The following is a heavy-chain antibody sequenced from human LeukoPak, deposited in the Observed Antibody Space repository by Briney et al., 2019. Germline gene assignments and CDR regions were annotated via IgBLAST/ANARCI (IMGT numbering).Heavy chain of an antibody. V-gene: IGHV3-74*01. CDR3: AKDSLSRGPWASFDY. CDR2: INTDGSNT. Sequence: GGSLRLSCAASGFIFSSYWMHWVRQAPGKGLVWVARINTDGSNTGHADSVKGRFTISRDNAKNTLYLQMNSLRAEDTAVYYCAKDSLSRGPWASFDYWGQGTLVTVSS. CDR1: GFIFSSYW. D-gene: IGHD3-10*01. J-gene: IGHJ4*02.